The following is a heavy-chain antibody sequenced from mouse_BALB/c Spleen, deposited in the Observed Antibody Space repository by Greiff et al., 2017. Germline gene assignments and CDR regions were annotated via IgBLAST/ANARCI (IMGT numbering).Heavy chain of an antibody. CDR1: GFSLTSYG. J-gene: IGHJ3*01. CDR3: ARDTDYDGAWFAY. Sequence: VQGVESGPGLVQPSQSLSITCTVSGFSLTSYGVHWVRQSPGKGLEWLGVIWSGGSTDYNAAFISRLSISKDNSKSQVFFKMNSLQANDTAIYYCARDTDYDGAWFAYWGQGTLVTGSA. D-gene: IGHD2-4*01. CDR2: IWSGGST. V-gene: IGHV2-2*02.